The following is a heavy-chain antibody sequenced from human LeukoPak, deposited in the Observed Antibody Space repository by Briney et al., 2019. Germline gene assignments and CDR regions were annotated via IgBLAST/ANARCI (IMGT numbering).Heavy chain of an antibody. D-gene: IGHD3-16*01. CDR1: GFTFSSYA. V-gene: IGHV4-39*01. CDR2: IYYSGST. J-gene: IGHJ5*02. CDR3: ARQFGGWFDP. Sequence: GSLRLSCAASGFTFSSYAMSWIRQPPGKGLEWIGSIYYSGSTYYNPSLKSRVTISVDTSKNQFSLKLSSVTAADTAVYYCARQFGGWFDPWGQGTLVTVSS.